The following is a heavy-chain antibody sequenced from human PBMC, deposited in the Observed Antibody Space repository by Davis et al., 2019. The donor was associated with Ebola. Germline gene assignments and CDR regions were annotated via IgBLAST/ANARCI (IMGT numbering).Heavy chain of an antibody. D-gene: IGHD6-6*01. J-gene: IGHJ4*02. Sequence: GESLKISCAASGSTFSSYAMHWVRQAPGKGLEWVAVISYDGSNKYYADSVKGRFTISRDNSKNTLYLQMNSLRAEDTAVYYCARSVKYSSSSASDYWGQGTLVTVSS. CDR3: ARSVKYSSSSASDY. V-gene: IGHV3-30-3*01. CDR2: ISYDGSNK. CDR1: GSTFSSYA.